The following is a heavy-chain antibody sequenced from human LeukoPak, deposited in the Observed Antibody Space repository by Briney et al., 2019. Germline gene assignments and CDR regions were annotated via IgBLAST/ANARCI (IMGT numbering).Heavy chain of an antibody. J-gene: IGHJ5*02. CDR2: MNPNSGNT. CDR3: ARGAEGYCSGGSCYGGSRLGFDP. D-gene: IGHD2-15*01. V-gene: IGHV1-8*01. Sequence: ASVKVSCKASGYTFTSYDINWVRQATGQGLEWMGWMNPNSGNTGYAQKFQGRVTMTRNTSISTAYMELSSLRSEDTAVYYCARGAEGYCSGGSCYGGSRLGFDPWGQGTLVTVSS. CDR1: GYTFTSYD.